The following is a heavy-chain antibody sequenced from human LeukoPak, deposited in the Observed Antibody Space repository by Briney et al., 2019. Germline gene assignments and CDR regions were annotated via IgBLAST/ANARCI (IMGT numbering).Heavy chain of an antibody. CDR1: GGSISSGDYY. CDR3: AREHPGMAA. Sequence: SETLSLTCTVSGGSISSGDYYWSWIRQPPGKGLEWIGYIYYSGSTYYNPSLKSRVTISVDTSKNQFSLKLSSVTAADTAVYNVAREHPGMAAWGQGTRVPASS. CDR2: IYYSGST. V-gene: IGHV4-30-4*01. J-gene: IGHJ6*02.